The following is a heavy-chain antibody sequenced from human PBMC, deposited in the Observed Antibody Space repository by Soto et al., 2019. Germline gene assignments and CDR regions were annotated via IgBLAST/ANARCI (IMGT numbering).Heavy chain of an antibody. D-gene: IGHD4-17*01. CDR1: GFTFSSYG. J-gene: IGHJ4*02. CDR3: AKVLSTTVTSLDY. V-gene: IGHV3-30*18. Sequence: GGSLRLSCAASGFTFSSYGMHWVRQAPGKGLEWVAVISYDGSNKYYADSVRGRFTISRDNSKNTLYLQMNSLRAEDTAVYHCAKVLSTTVTSLDYWGQGTLVTVSS. CDR2: ISYDGSNK.